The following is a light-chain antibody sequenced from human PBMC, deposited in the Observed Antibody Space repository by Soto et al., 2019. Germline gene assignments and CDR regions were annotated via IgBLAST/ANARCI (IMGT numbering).Light chain of an antibody. J-gene: IGLJ3*02. V-gene: IGLV2-11*01. Sequence: QAVLTQPRSVSGSPGQSVTISCTGTNRDVGDYNFVSWYQQLPGKAPKLMISAVSQRPSGVPDRFSGSKSGNTASLTISGLQADDEADYFCFSYTDSDIWVFGGGTKLTVL. CDR1: NRDVGDYNF. CDR2: AVS. CDR3: FSYTDSDIWV.